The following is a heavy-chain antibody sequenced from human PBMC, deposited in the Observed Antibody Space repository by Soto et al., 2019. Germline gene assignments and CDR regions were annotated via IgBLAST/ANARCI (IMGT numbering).Heavy chain of an antibody. V-gene: IGHV1-46*01. J-gene: IGHJ1*01. CDR2: INPGDGST. D-gene: IGHD6-13*01. CDR3: ARVIAAAGPWFQH. Sequence: GASGKVSWKVSGYTLTEISMHSVRQAPGQGLEWMGIINPGDGSTSYAQKFQGRVTMTRDTSTSTVYMELSSLRSEDTAVYYCARVIAAAGPWFQHWGQGTLVTVSS. CDR1: GYTLTEIS.